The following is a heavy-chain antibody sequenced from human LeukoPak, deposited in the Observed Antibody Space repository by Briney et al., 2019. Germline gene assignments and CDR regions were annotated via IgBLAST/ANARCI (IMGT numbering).Heavy chain of an antibody. CDR2: IYYSGST. V-gene: IGHV4-59*01. Sequence: SETLSLTCTVSGGSISSYYWSWIRQPPAKGLEWIGYIYYSGSTNYNPSLKSRVTISVDTSKNQFSLKLSSVTAADTAVYYCARGDIAARHIDYWGQGTLVTVSS. CDR1: GGSISSYY. D-gene: IGHD6-6*01. J-gene: IGHJ4*02. CDR3: ARGDIAARHIDY.